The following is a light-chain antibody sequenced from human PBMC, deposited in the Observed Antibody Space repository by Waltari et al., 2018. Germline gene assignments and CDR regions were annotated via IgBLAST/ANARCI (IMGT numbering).Light chain of an antibody. J-gene: IGLJ3*02. CDR2: EVS. CDR3: KSYTTKNTWV. CDR1: SQDGWGSGY. V-gene: IGLV2-14*01. Sequence: APTQPSPGVGSPWTVLHILLTCNSQDGWGSGYVLWYQQHPGKAPKRMIFEVSKRPSGVSNRFSGSKSDNTASLTISGLQAEDEADYFCKSYTTKNTWVFGGGTKLTVL.